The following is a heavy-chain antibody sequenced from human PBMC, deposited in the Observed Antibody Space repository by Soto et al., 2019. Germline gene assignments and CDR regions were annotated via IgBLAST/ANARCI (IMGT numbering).Heavy chain of an antibody. CDR2: INPTGSNI. V-gene: IGHV3-48*02. CDR3: VLGTTSTFAFDV. Sequence: GGSLRLSCLASGFTFSDYGLNWVRRAPGRGLEWIAYINPTGSNIYYADSVEGRFTVSRDNVVNSLSLQLNSLRDEDTAVYYCVLGTTSTFAFDVWGQGTSVTVSS. J-gene: IGHJ6*02. D-gene: IGHD2-2*01. CDR1: GFTFSDYG.